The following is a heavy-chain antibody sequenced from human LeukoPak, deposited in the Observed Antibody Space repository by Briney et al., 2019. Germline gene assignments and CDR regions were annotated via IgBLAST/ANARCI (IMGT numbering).Heavy chain of an antibody. CDR2: IYYSGST. V-gene: IGHV4-39*01. CDR1: GGSISSYY. D-gene: IGHD6-6*01. CDR3: ARPIAARPGAFDI. J-gene: IGHJ3*02. Sequence: SETLSLTCTVSGGSISSYYWGWIRQPPGKGLEWIGSIYYSGSTYYNPSLKSRVTISVDTSKNQFSLKLSSVTAADTAVYYCARPIAARPGAFDIWGQGTMVTVSS.